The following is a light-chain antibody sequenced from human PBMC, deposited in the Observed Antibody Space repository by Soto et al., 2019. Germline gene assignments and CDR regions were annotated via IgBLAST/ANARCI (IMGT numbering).Light chain of an antibody. CDR3: QQSYSTLVT. V-gene: IGKV1-39*01. CDR1: QSISSY. CDR2: AAS. Sequence: DIQMTQSPSSLSASVGDRVTITCRASQSISSYLKWYQQKPGKAPKLLIYAASSLQSGVPSRFSGSASGTAFTLPISSLQPKDFATYYCQQSYSTLVTFCQGTKVESK. J-gene: IGKJ1*01.